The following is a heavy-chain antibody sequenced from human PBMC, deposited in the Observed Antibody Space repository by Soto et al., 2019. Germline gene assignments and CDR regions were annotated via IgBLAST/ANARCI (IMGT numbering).Heavy chain of an antibody. CDR3: PRDRTDDGGESRLAFDD. D-gene: IGHD2-21*01. Sequence: PSLSLALTCTVSAGSINSGDYYWRWIHQPPGKGLECSGYIYYGGSTYYNPSLKSGVTVAVDTAKDQFSLRLTSVTTTDTAVYYCPRDRTDDGGESRLAFDDWGRGTLVTVSS. V-gene: IGHV4-30-4*01. CDR1: AGSINSGDYY. J-gene: IGHJ1*01. CDR2: IYYGGST.